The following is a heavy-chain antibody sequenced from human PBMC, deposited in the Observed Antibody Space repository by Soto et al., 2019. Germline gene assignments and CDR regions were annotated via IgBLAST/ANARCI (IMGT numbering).Heavy chain of an antibody. V-gene: IGHV1-3*04. CDR1: GYTFTSYA. CDR2: INTGNGET. J-gene: IGHJ4*02. Sequence: ASVKVSCKTSGYTFTSYAIHWVRQAPGHRLEWSGWINTGNGETRYPQEFQDRVTITRDTSASTTYMELSSLRSEDTSVYYCARDYRSSWDYWGQGTQVTVSS. CDR3: ARDYRSSWDY. D-gene: IGHD6-13*01.